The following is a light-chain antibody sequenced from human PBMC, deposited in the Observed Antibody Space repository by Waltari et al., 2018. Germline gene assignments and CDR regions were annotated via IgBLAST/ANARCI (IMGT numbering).Light chain of an antibody. Sequence: QSVLTQPPPASGTPGQRVTISCSGSRSNIGSNYVYWYQQLPGTAPKLLIYRNKQRPAGVPDRFSGSKSGTSASLAISGLRSEDEADYYCAAWDDSLSGRVFGGGTKVTVL. CDR1: RSNIGSNY. J-gene: IGLJ3*02. V-gene: IGLV1-47*01. CDR2: RNK. CDR3: AAWDDSLSGRV.